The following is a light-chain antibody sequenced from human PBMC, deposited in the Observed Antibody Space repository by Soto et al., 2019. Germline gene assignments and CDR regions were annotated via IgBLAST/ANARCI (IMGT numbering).Light chain of an antibody. CDR1: NNDVGGYDL. J-gene: IGLJ2*01. Sequence: QSALTQPASVSGSPGQSITISCTGTNNDVGGYDLLSWYQHHPGKAPKLIIYEATKRPSGVSDRFSGSKSGNTASLTISALQAEDEADYSCCSFASGATFVFGGGTKVTVL. CDR2: EAT. V-gene: IGLV2-23*02. CDR3: CSFASGATFV.